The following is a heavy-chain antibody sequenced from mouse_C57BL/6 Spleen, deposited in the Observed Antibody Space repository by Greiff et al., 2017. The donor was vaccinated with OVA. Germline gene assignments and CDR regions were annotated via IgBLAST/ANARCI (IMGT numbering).Heavy chain of an antibody. CDR1: GYSITSGYY. D-gene: IGHD6-2*01. CDR2: ISYDGSN. J-gene: IGHJ3*01. V-gene: IGHV3-6*01. CDR3: ARDSLAY. Sequence: EVHLVESGPGLVKPSQSLSLTCSVTGYSITSGYYWNWIRQFPGNKLEWMGYISYDGSNNYNPSLKNRISITRDTSKNQFFLKLNSVTTEDTATYYCARDSLAYWGQGTLVTVSA.